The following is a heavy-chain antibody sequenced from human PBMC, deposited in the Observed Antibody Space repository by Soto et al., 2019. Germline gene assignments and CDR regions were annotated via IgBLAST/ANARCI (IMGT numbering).Heavy chain of an antibody. CDR1: GFTFTTYT. D-gene: IGHD5-12*01. J-gene: IGHJ6*03. CDR3: ARDDSGYDLYMDV. Sequence: PGGSLRLSCAASGFTFTTYTMNWVRQAPGKGLEWVANIKQDGREKYYVDSVKGRFTISRDNAKNSLYLQMNSLRAEDTAVYYCARDDSGYDLYMDVWGKGTTVTVSS. CDR2: IKQDGREK. V-gene: IGHV3-7*01.